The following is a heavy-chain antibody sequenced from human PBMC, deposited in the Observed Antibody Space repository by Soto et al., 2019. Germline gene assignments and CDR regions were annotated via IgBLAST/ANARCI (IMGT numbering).Heavy chain of an antibody. CDR1: GFTFSSYS. D-gene: IGHD3-10*02. CDR3: ARDPLGSMFPPYGMDV. J-gene: IGHJ6*02. CDR2: ISSSSSYI. V-gene: IGHV3-21*01. Sequence: KPGGSLRLSCAASGFTFSSYSMNRVRQAPGKGLEWVSSISSSSSYIYYADSVKGRFTISRDNAKNSLYLQMNSLRAEDTAVYYCARDPLGSMFPPYGMDVWGQGTTVTVSS.